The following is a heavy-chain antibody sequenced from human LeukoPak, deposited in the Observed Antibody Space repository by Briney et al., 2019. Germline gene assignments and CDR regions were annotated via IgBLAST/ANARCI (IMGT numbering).Heavy chain of an antibody. Sequence: GGSLRLSCAASGFTVSTNYMSWVRQAPGKGLEWVSVISGSGGTTYYAVSVKGRFTISRDNSKNTLYLQMNSLRAEDTAVYYCAKDVPGGWWYFDLWGRGTLVTVSS. CDR1: GFTVSTNY. D-gene: IGHD6-19*01. CDR2: ISGSGGTT. V-gene: IGHV3-23*01. J-gene: IGHJ2*01. CDR3: AKDVPGGWWYFDL.